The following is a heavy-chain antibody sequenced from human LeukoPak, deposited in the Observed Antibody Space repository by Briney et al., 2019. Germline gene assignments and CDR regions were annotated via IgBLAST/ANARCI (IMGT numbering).Heavy chain of an antibody. CDR1: GFTFSGYP. CDR2: ISYDGSNK. CDR3: ARGGGIAAATDAFDI. J-gene: IGHJ3*02. Sequence: PGGSLRLSCAASGFTFSGYPIHWVRQAPGKGLEWVAVISYDGSNKYYADSVKGRFTISRDNSKNTLYLQMNSLRAEDTAVYYCARGGGIAAATDAFDIWGQGTMVTVSS. D-gene: IGHD6-13*01. V-gene: IGHV3-30-3*01.